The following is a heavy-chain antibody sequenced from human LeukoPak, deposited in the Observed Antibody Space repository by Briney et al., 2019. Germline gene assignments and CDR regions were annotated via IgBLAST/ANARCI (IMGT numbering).Heavy chain of an antibody. CDR1: GYTFTGYY. V-gene: IGHV1-2*04. D-gene: IGHD6-13*01. Sequence: ASVKVSCTASGYTFTGYYMHWVRQAPGQGLEWMGWINPNSGGTNYAQKFQGWVTMTRDTSISTAYMELSRLRSDDTAVYYCARQGSSSWTPGGYYYYYGMDVWGQGTTVTVSS. J-gene: IGHJ6*02. CDR3: ARQGSSSWTPGGYYYYYGMDV. CDR2: INPNSGGT.